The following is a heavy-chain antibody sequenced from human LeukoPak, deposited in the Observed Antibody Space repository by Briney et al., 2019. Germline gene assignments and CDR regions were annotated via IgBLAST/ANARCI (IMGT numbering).Heavy chain of an antibody. V-gene: IGHV4-30-4*01. J-gene: IGHJ3*01. Sequence: PSETLSLTCTVSGGSINSGDYYWSWLRQPPGKGLEWIGYIYYSGTTYYNPSLKSRVTISRDTSKTQFSLRLTSVTAADTAVYYCARENAFDVWGQGTMVTVSS. CDR1: GGSINSGDYY. CDR2: IYYSGTT. CDR3: ARENAFDV.